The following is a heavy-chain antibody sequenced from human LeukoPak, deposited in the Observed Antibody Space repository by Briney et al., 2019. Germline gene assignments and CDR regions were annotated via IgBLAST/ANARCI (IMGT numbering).Heavy chain of an antibody. V-gene: IGHV4-39*07. D-gene: IGHD4-23*01. J-gene: IGHJ4*02. CDR2: IYYSGST. CDR1: GGSISSYY. Sequence: SETLSLTCTVSGGSISSYYWGWIRQPPGKGLEWIGSIYYSGSTYYNPSLKSRVTISVDTSKNQFSLKLSSVTAADTAVYYCARVYITGGNAFDYWGQGTLVTVSS. CDR3: ARVYITGGNAFDY.